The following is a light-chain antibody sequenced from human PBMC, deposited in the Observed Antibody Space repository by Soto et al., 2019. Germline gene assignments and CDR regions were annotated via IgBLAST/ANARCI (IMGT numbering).Light chain of an antibody. V-gene: IGKV1-5*01. Sequence: DMQMTQSPSTLSASVGDRVTITCRASQNINRWLAWYQQRPGKAPKLLMYDASTVESGVPSRFSGSGPGTEFTLTISSLQPDDSAIYYCQQYNSFFGQGIKLEIK. CDR1: QNINRW. J-gene: IGKJ2*01. CDR2: DAS. CDR3: QQYNSF.